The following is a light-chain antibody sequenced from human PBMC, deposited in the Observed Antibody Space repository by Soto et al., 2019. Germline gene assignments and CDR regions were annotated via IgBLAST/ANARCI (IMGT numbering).Light chain of an antibody. CDR3: QQCHNWPHT. CDR2: GAS. V-gene: IGKV3-15*01. J-gene: IGKJ2*01. CDR1: QSINSD. Sequence: EIVMTQSPATLSLSPGERAALSCRASQSINSDLAWYQQKPGQPPRLLIYGASTRATGVPARFTGSESGSEFTLTISSLQSEDFAVYYCQQCHNWPHTFGQGTRLEIK.